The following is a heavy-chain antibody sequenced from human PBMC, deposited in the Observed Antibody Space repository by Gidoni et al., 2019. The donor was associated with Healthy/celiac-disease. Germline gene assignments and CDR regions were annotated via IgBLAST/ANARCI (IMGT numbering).Heavy chain of an antibody. CDR3: ARGPIVVVPAAPGWFDP. D-gene: IGHD2-2*01. J-gene: IGHJ5*02. CDR1: GGFFSGYY. CDR2: INHSGST. Sequence: QVQLQQLGAGLLKPSETLSRTCAVYGGFFSGYYWSWIRQPPGKGLEWIGEINHSGSTNYNPSLKSRVTISVDTSKNQFSLKLSSVTAADTAVYYCARGPIVVVPAAPGWFDPWGQGTLVTVSS. V-gene: IGHV4-34*01.